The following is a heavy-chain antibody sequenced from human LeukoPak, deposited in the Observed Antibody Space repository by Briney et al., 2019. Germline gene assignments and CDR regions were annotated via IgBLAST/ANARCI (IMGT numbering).Heavy chain of an antibody. Sequence: PSETLSLTCTVSGGSISSYYWSWIRRPAGKGLEWIGRIYTSGSTNYNPSLKSRVTMSIDTSNNHFSLRLSSVTAADTAMYYCARGFYDSSGYSSPFDPWGQGTLVTVSS. CDR2: IYTSGST. J-gene: IGHJ5*02. V-gene: IGHV4-4*07. D-gene: IGHD3-22*01. CDR3: ARGFYDSSGYSSPFDP. CDR1: GGSISSYY.